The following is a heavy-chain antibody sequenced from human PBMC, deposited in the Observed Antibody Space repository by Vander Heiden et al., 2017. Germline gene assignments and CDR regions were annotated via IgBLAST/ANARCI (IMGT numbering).Heavy chain of an antibody. CDR2: IYYSGST. V-gene: IGHV4-31*03. D-gene: IGHD2-2*01. CDR3: ARDPKRSTNYYYYGMDV. Sequence: QVQLQESGPGLVKPSQTLSLTCTVSGGSISSGGYYWSWIRQHPGKGLEWIGYIYYSGSTYYNPSLKSRVTISVDTSKNQFSLKLSSVTAADTAVYYCARDPKRSTNYYYYGMDVWGQGTTVTVSS. J-gene: IGHJ6*02. CDR1: GGSISSGGYY.